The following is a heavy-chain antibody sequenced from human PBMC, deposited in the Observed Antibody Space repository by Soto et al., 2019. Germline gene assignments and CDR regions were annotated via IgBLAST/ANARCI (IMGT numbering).Heavy chain of an antibody. CDR2: IYYTGST. CDR3: ARHPGYAVPTVYATHYFNY. D-gene: IGHD2-8*01. CDR1: GDSISSNNYY. V-gene: IGHV4-39*01. Sequence: QLQLQESGPGLVKPSETLSLTCTVSGDSISSNNYYCGWIRQPPGKGLEWIGSIYYTGSTYYNPSRGSRVTMSVDTSKSQFSLKLSSVTAADTAVYYCARHPGYAVPTVYATHYFNYWGQGILVTVST. J-gene: IGHJ4*02.